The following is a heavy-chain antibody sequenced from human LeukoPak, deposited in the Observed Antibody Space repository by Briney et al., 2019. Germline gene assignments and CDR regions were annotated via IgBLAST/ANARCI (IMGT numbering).Heavy chain of an antibody. CDR1: GFTFSSYW. V-gene: IGHV3-74*01. Sequence: GGSLRLSCAASGFTFSSYWMSWVRQAPGKGLLWVSRINTDERTTDYADSVKGRFTISRDNSKNTLYLQMNSLRAEDTAVYYCARGGNGDTFFDYWGQGTLVTVSS. CDR2: INTDERTT. J-gene: IGHJ4*02. D-gene: IGHD4-23*01. CDR3: ARGGNGDTFFDY.